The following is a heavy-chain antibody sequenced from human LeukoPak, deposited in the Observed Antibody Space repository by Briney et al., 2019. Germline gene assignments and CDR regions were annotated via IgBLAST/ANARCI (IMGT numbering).Heavy chain of an antibody. Sequence: ASVKVSCKASGYSFSSHDINWVRQATGQGLEWMGWMNPKSGNTDYAQKFQGRVTMTRNTSISAAYLELSSLRSEDTAVYYCARAPYYYDSSGYAWGQGTLVTVSS. D-gene: IGHD3-22*01. J-gene: IGHJ4*02. V-gene: IGHV1-8*01. CDR3: ARAPYYYDSSGYA. CDR1: GYSFSSHD. CDR2: MNPKSGNT.